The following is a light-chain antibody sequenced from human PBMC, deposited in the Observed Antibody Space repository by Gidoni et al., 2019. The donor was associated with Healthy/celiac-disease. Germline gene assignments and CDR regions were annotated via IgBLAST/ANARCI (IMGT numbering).Light chain of an antibody. CDR3: QRYNNLPIT. Sequence: DIQMTQSPSSLSASVGDRVTITCQASQDISNYLNWYQQKPGKAPKPLIYDASNLETGVPSRFSGSGSGTDFTFTISSLQPEDIATYYCQRYNNLPITFGQGTRLEIK. CDR2: DAS. V-gene: IGKV1-33*01. J-gene: IGKJ5*01. CDR1: QDISNY.